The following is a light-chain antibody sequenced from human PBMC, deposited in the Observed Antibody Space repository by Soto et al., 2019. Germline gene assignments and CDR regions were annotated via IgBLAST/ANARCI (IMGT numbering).Light chain of an antibody. CDR2: VNS. J-gene: IGLJ2*01. CDR1: SSNIGAGYD. Sequence: QSVLTQPPSVSGAPGQRVTISCTGSSSNIGAGYDVHWYQQLPGTAPKLLIYVNSNRPSGVPDRFSGSKSGTSASLAITGLQAEDEADYYCQSHDSSLSVVFGGGTKLTVL. CDR3: QSHDSSLSVV. V-gene: IGLV1-40*01.